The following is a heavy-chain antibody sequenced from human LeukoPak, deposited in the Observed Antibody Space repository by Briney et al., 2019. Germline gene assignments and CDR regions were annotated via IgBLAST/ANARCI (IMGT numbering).Heavy chain of an antibody. D-gene: IGHD3-9*01. Sequence: GRSLRLSCAASGFSFGRFAMHWVRQAPGKGLEWVSLISYDGKNDYYADSVKGRFTISRDNSKNLVYLQMNSLRAEDTAVYYCTRPSDISSPDYWGQGTLVTVSS. J-gene: IGHJ4*02. CDR3: TRPSDISSPDY. CDR2: ISYDGKND. V-gene: IGHV3-30*04. CDR1: GFSFGRFA.